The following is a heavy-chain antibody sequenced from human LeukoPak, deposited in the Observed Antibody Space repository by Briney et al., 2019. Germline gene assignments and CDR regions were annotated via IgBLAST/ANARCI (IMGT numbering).Heavy chain of an antibody. D-gene: IGHD6-13*01. CDR1: GGSSSRCY. V-gene: IGHV4-4*07. J-gene: IGHJ5*02. Sequence: PSETLSLTCTVSGGSSSRCYWSWIRQPAGKGLEWIGRIYTSGSTNYNPSLKSRVTMSVDTSKNQFSLKLSSVTAADTAVYYCARDRYSSNWFDPWGQGTLVTVSS. CDR2: IYTSGST. CDR3: ARDRYSSNWFDP.